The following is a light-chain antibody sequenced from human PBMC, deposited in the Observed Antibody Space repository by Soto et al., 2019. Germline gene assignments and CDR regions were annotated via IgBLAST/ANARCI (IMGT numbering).Light chain of an antibody. J-gene: IGLJ2*01. CDR2: GNS. Sequence: QSVLTQPPSVSGAPGQRVTISCTGSSSNIGAGYDVHWYQQLPGTAPKLLIYGNSNRPSGVPDRFSGSKSGTSASLAITGLQAEDEADYYCSSYGGTNNVVFGGGTKVTVL. CDR1: SSNIGAGYD. CDR3: SSYGGTNNVV. V-gene: IGLV1-40*01.